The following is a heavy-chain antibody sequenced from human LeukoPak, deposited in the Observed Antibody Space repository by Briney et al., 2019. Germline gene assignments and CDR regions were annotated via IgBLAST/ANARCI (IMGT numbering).Heavy chain of an antibody. D-gene: IGHD3-22*01. J-gene: IGHJ4*02. CDR1: GFTFSSYA. V-gene: IGHV3-23*01. Sequence: GGSLRLSCAASGFTFSSYAMSWVRRAPGKGLEWVSAISGSGGSTYYADSVKGRFTISRDNSKNTLYLQMNSLRAEDTAVYYCAKDTPEGYDSSGYYYVYWGQGTPVTVSS. CDR3: AKDTPEGYDSSGYYYVY. CDR2: ISGSGGST.